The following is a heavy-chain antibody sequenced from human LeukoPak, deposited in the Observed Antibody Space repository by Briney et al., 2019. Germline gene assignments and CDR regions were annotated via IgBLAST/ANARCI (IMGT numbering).Heavy chain of an antibody. V-gene: IGHV4-59*01. D-gene: IGHD1-26*01. Sequence: PSETLSLTCTVSGGSISTYYWSWIRQPPGKGLEWIGYIYYSGNTNYNPSLRSRVTMSLDTSRNQFSLKLTSVTVADTAVYYCARDQSSGSSSYYYGMDVWGPGATVTVSS. CDR3: ARDQSSGSSSYYYGMDV. CDR1: GGSISTYY. CDR2: IYYSGNT. J-gene: IGHJ6*02.